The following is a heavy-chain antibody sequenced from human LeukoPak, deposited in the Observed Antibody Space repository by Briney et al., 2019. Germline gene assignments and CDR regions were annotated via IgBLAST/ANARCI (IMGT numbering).Heavy chain of an antibody. Sequence: SETLSLTCTVSGGSISSYYWSWIRQPAGKGPEWIGRIYTSGSTNYNPSLKSRVTMSVDTSKNQFSLKLSSVTAADTAVYYCARGFGDDFWSGYYANWFDPWGQGTLVTVSS. J-gene: IGHJ5*02. CDR1: GGSISSYY. D-gene: IGHD3-3*01. CDR3: ARGFGDDFWSGYYANWFDP. V-gene: IGHV4-4*07. CDR2: IYTSGST.